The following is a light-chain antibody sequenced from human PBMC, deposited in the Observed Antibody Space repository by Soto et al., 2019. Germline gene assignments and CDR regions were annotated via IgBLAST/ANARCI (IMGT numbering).Light chain of an antibody. V-gene: IGKV3-15*01. Sequence: EIVLTQSPATLSVSPGDRVTFSCRASQSVDINLAWYQQKRGQAPRLLIYGASTRATDMPGRFSGSGSGTEFTLNISSLQPDDSAIYYCQHYNTYSQAFGPGTRVEIK. CDR3: QHYNTYSQA. CDR2: GAS. CDR1: QSVDIN. J-gene: IGKJ3*01.